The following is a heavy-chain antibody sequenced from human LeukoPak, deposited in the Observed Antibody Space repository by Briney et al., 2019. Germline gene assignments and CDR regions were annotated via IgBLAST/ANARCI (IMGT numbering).Heavy chain of an antibody. D-gene: IGHD3-22*01. CDR3: ARTGSSGFYYFDY. CDR2: TYYTGST. CDR1: GFTFSGSY. Sequence: LRLSCAASGFTFSGSYMSWIRQPPGKGLEWIGFTYYTGSTGYNPSLKSRVTISVDTSKNQFSLKLSSLTAADTAVYYCARTGSSGFYYFDYWGQGTLVTVSS. J-gene: IGHJ4*02. V-gene: IGHV4-30-4*08.